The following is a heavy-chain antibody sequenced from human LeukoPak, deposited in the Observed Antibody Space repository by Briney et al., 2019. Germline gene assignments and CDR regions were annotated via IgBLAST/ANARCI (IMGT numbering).Heavy chain of an antibody. CDR2: IYYSGST. D-gene: IGHD3-3*01. Sequence: SSETLSLTCTVSCGSISSSSYYWGWIRQPPGKGLEWIGSIYYSGSTYYNPSLKSRVTISVDTSRNQFSLKLSSVTAADTAVYYCASFDFWSGYLPLDWGQGTLVTVSS. CDR3: ASFDFWSGYLPLD. CDR1: CGSISSSSYY. V-gene: IGHV4-39*07. J-gene: IGHJ4*02.